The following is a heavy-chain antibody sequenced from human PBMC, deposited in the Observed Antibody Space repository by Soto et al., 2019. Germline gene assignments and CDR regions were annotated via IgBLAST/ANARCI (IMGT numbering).Heavy chain of an antibody. Sequence: GGSLRLSCAASGFTFSSYAMSWVRQAPGKGLEWVSAISGSGGSTYYADSVKGRFTISRDNSKNTLYLQMNSLRAEDTAVYYWAKIGLYSSGWYDVNTEYFQHWGQGTLVTVSS. J-gene: IGHJ1*01. CDR3: AKIGLYSSGWYDVNTEYFQH. CDR1: GFTFSSYA. D-gene: IGHD6-19*01. V-gene: IGHV3-23*01. CDR2: ISGSGGST.